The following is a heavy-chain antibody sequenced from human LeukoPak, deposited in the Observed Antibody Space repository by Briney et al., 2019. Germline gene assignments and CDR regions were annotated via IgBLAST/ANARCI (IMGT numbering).Heavy chain of an antibody. CDR3: ASAGASSGYSPLHH. J-gene: IGHJ4*02. Sequence: PSETLSLTCTVSGGSISNYYWSWIRQPPGKGLECIGYIYHTGSTSYNPSLKSRVTISVDTSKNQFSLKLSSVTGADTAVYYCASAGASSGYSPLHHWGQGTLVTVSS. D-gene: IGHD3-22*01. CDR2: IYHTGST. CDR1: GGSISNYY. V-gene: IGHV4-59*01.